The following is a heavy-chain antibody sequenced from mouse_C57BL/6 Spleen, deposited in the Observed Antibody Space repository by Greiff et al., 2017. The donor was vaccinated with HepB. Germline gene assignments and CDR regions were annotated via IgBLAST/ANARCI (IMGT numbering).Heavy chain of an antibody. D-gene: IGHD2-1*01. CDR1: GYSITSGYD. J-gene: IGHJ4*01. CDR2: ISYSGST. CDR3: AREGGNRGMDY. V-gene: IGHV3-1*01. Sequence: EVKLVESGPGMVKPSQSLSLTCTVTGYSITSGYDWHWIRHFPGNKLEWMGYISYSGSTNYNPSLKSRISITHDTSKNHFFLKLNSVTTEDTATYYCAREGGNRGMDYWGQGTSVTVSS.